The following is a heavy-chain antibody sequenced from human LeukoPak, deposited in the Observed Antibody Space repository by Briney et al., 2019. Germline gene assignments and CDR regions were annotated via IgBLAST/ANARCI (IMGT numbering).Heavy chain of an antibody. D-gene: IGHD5-18*01. V-gene: IGHV1-2*02. Sequence: ASVKVSCKASGYTFTGYYMHWVRQAPGQGLEWMGWINPNSGGTNYAQKFQGRVTMTRDTSISTAYMELSRLTSDDTAVYYCARGIFSSIYSYGPNWFDPWGQGTLVTVSS. CDR1: GYTFTGYY. J-gene: IGHJ5*02. CDR2: INPNSGGT. CDR3: ARGIFSSIYSYGPNWFDP.